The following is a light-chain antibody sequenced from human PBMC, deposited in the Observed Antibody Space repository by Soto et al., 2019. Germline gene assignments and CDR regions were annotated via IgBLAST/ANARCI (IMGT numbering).Light chain of an antibody. J-gene: IGKJ1*01. Sequence: PGARGTLSCRASQSVDSSFFAWYQQKPDQAPRLLIYGASNRATGIPDRFSGSGSGTDFTLTISRLEPEDFAVYYCQQYVSSVTFGQGTKVEIK. CDR3: QQYVSSVT. CDR1: QSVDSSF. V-gene: IGKV3-20*01. CDR2: GAS.